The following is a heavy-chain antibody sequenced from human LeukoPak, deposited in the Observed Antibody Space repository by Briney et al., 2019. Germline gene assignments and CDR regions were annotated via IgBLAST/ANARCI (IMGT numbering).Heavy chain of an antibody. Sequence: SETPSLTCTVSGGSISSSSYYWGWIRQPPGKGLEWIGSIYYSGSTYYNPSLKSRVTISVDTSKNQFSLKLSSVTAADTAVYYCASSGEVLRYFDWYYFDYWGQGTLVTVSS. CDR2: IYYSGST. CDR3: ASSGEVLRYFDWYYFDY. V-gene: IGHV4-39*07. CDR1: GGSISSSSYY. J-gene: IGHJ4*02. D-gene: IGHD3-9*01.